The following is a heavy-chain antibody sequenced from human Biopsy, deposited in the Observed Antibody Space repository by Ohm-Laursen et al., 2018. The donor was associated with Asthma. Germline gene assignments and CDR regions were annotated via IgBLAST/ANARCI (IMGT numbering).Heavy chain of an antibody. D-gene: IGHD6-19*01. CDR3: ARCQVGYSSGWSLLLKKIYYSGMDV. V-gene: IGHV1-69*13. Sequence: SVKVSCKAPGGTFSHFAISWVRQAPGQGLEWLGGIMTVFGTTNYAQKFQGRVTITADESTSPAYMEVTSLRSEDTAIYYCARCQVGYSSGWSLLLKKIYYSGMDVWGQGTAVTVSS. CDR1: GGTFSHFA. J-gene: IGHJ6*02. CDR2: IMTVFGTT.